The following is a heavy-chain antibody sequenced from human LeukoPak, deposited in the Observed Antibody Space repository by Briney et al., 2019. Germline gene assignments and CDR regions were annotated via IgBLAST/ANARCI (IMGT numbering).Heavy chain of an antibody. Sequence: GGSLRLSCAASGFTFSSYAMHWVRQAPGKGLEWVAVISYDGSNKYYADSVKGRFTISRDNAKNSLYLQMNSLRDEDTAVYYCARGGSGYGDYHYFYAMDVWGQGTTVTVSS. CDR2: ISYDGSNK. V-gene: IGHV3-30-3*01. CDR1: GFTFSSYA. D-gene: IGHD3-22*01. CDR3: ARGGSGYGDYHYFYAMDV. J-gene: IGHJ6*02.